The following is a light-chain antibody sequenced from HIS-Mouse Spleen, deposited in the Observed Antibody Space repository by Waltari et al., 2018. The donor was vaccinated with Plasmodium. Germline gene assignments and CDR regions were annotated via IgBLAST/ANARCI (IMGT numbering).Light chain of an antibody. V-gene: IGLV3-10*01. CDR2: EDS. CDR3: YSTDSSGNHRV. CDR1: ALPKKY. J-gene: IGLJ3*02. Sequence: SYELTQPPSVSVSPGQTARLTCPGDALPKKYAYWYQQKSGQAPVLVIYEDSKRPSGIPEGFSGSSSGTMATLTISGAQVEDEADYYCYSTDSSGNHRVFGGGTKLTVL.